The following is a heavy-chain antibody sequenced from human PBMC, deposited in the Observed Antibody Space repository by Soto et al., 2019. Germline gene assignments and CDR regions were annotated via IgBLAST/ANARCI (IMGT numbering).Heavy chain of an antibody. CDR2: INPNSGGT. D-gene: IGHD2-15*01. Sequence: ASVKVSCKASGYTFTGYYMHWVRQAPGQGLEWMGWINPNSGGTNYAQKFQGWVTMTRDTSISTAYMELSRLRSDDTAVYYCARQKECSVVISSAPGPYYYVLAFCGQGTSVTVSS. J-gene: IGHJ6*02. CDR1: GYTFTGYY. V-gene: IGHV1-2*04. CDR3: ARQKECSVVISSAPGPYYYVLAF.